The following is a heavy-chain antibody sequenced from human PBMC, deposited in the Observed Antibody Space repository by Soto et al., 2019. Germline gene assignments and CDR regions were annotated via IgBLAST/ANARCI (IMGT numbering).Heavy chain of an antibody. J-gene: IGHJ5*02. CDR2: IYYNGNT. D-gene: IGHD6-13*01. V-gene: IGHV4-61*01. Sequence: QVQLQESGPGLVQPSETLSLTCTVSGGAVSSGSYYWSWIRQPPGKGLEWIGFIYYNGNTNHNPSLKRRVTISIDTSKNQFSLKLRSVTAADTAVYYCARGAAGTFDWFDPWGQGTLVTVSS. CDR3: ARGAAGTFDWFDP. CDR1: GGAVSSGSYY.